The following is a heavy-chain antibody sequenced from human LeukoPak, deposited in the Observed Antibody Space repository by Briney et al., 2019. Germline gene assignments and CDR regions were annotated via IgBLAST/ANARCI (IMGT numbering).Heavy chain of an antibody. CDR3: ARVPPHRITMVRGVSRYHYYGMDV. CDR2: INPNSGGT. Sequence: ASVKVSCKASGYTFTGYYMHWVRQAPGQGLEWMGWINPNSGGTNYAQKFQGRVTMTRDTSISTAYMELSRLRSDDTAVYYCARVPPHRITMVRGVSRYHYYGMDVWGQGTTVTVSS. V-gene: IGHV1-2*02. D-gene: IGHD3-10*01. CDR1: GYTFTGYY. J-gene: IGHJ6*02.